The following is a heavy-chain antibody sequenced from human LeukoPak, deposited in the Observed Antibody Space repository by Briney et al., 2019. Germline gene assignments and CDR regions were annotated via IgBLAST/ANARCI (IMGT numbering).Heavy chain of an antibody. CDR1: GFTFSDHW. CDR3: VRGVGGSSYLDY. D-gene: IGHD3-16*01. CDR2: IKTDGSWT. J-gene: IGHJ4*02. Sequence: PGGSLRLSCAASGFTFSDHWMHWVRQVPGKGLVWVSRIKTDGSWTNDADSVKGRFTISRDNAENTLYLQMNSLRVEGTAVYYCVRGVGGSSYLDYWGQGALVTVSS. V-gene: IGHV3-74*01.